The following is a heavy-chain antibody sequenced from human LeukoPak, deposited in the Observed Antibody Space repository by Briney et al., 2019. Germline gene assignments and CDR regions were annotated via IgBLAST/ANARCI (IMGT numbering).Heavy chain of an antibody. V-gene: IGHV3-23*01. Sequence: PGGSLRLSCAASGFTFSSYAMSGVRPAPGKRLDWASVISGSGGTTYYADSGKGRFTISRDNSKNTLYLQMNSLRAEDTAVYYCAKDRPTRGRLDYGDYGDYWGQGTLVTVSS. CDR1: GFTFSSYA. CDR2: ISGSGGTT. CDR3: AKDRPTRGRLDYGDYGDY. D-gene: IGHD4-17*01. J-gene: IGHJ4*02.